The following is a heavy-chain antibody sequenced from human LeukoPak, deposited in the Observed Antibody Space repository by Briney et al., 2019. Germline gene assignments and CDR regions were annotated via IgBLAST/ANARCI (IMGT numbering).Heavy chain of an antibody. CDR3: ARGEVTMVRGVIDGGFDP. Sequence: ASVKVSCKASGYTFTGYCMHWVRQAPGQGLEWMGWINPNSGGTNYAQKFQGRVTMTRDTSISTAYMELSRLRSDDTAVYYCARGEVTMVRGVIDGGFDPWGQGTLVTVSS. CDR2: INPNSGGT. V-gene: IGHV1-2*02. J-gene: IGHJ5*02. D-gene: IGHD3-10*01. CDR1: GYTFTGYC.